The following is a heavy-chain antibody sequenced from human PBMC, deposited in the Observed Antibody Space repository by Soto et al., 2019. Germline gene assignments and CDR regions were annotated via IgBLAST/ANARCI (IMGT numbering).Heavy chain of an antibody. D-gene: IGHD1-7*01. CDR2: IYYSGTN. J-gene: IGHJ4*02. CDR1: GGSISNSDYY. Sequence: QLQLQESGPGLVKPSETLSLTCTVSGGSISNSDYYWGWIRQSPGKGLEWIVSIYYSGTNFYDPSLRSRLSMSVDTSKNQFSLRLNSVTAADTAVYYCARQARGTTWSDFDYWSQGTLVTVSS. CDR3: ARQARGTTWSDFDY. V-gene: IGHV4-39*01.